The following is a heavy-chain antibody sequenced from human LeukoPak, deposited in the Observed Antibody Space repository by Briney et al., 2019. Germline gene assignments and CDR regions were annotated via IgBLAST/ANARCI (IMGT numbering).Heavy chain of an antibody. J-gene: IGHJ6*02. CDR1: GFTFSSYW. CDR2: INHNGNVN. Sequence: GGSLRLSCAAPGFTFSSYWMNWARQAAGKGLEWVASINHNGNVNYYVDSVKGRFTISRDNAKNSLYLQMSNLRAEDTAVYFCARGGGLDVWGQGATVTVSS. CDR3: ARGGGLDV. V-gene: IGHV3-7*03. D-gene: IGHD3-16*01.